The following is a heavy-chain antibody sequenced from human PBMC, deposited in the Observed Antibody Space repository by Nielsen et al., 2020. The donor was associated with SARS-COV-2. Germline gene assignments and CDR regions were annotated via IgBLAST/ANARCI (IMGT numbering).Heavy chain of an antibody. CDR1: AYTFTSYD. D-gene: IGHD3-10*01. CDR2: MNPHTGDT. CDR3: ASRQWFGELRD. V-gene: IGHV1-8*01. Sequence: ASVKVSCKASAYTFTSYDINWVRQAAGQGLEWLGGMNPHTGDTGYAQKFQGRVTMTSNTSISKAYMELGSLTSEDTAVYYCASRQWFGELRDWGQGTLVTVSS. J-gene: IGHJ4*02.